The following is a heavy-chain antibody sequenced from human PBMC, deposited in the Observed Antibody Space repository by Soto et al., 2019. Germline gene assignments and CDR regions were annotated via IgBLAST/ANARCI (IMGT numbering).Heavy chain of an antibody. CDR2: INAGNGNT. CDR3: ARGFRGGYADWFDP. CDR1: GYTFTSYA. Sequence: QVQLVQLGPEVKKPGASVKVSCKASGYTFTSYAMHWVRQAPGQRLEWMGWINAGNGNTKYSQKFQGRVTITRDTSASTAFMELSSMGLEDTAVYYCARGFRGGYADWFDPWGQGTRVTVSS. D-gene: IGHD5-12*01. J-gene: IGHJ5*02. V-gene: IGHV1-3*01.